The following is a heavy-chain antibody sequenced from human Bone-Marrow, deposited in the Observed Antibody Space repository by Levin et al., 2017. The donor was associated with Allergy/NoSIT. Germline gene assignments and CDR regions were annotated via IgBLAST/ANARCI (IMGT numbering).Heavy chain of an antibody. CDR1: GYSFTSYW. J-gene: IGHJ6*02. CDR2: IYPGDSDT. Sequence: GESLKISCKGSGYSFTSYWIGWVRQMPGKGLEWMGIIYPGDSDTRYSPSFQGQVTISADKSISTAYLQWSSLKASDTAMYYCARRNDLPTDLETTGSDYYGMDVWGQGTTVTVSS. CDR3: ARRNDLPTDLETTGSDYYGMDV. V-gene: IGHV5-51*01. D-gene: IGHD4-11*01.